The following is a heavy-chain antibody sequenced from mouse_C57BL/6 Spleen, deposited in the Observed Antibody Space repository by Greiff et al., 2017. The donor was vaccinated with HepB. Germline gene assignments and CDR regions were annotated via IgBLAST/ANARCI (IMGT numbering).Heavy chain of an antibody. CDR3: ARWVITTVVAPFDY. V-gene: IGHV1-19*01. CDR1: GYTFTDYY. D-gene: IGHD1-1*01. CDR2: INPYNGGT. J-gene: IGHJ2*01. Sequence: EVQLQQSGPVLVKPGASVKMSCKASGYTFTDYYMNWVKQSHGKSLEWIGVINPYNGGTSYNQKFKGKATLTVYKSSSTAYMELNSLTSEDSAVYYCARWVITTVVAPFDYWGQGTTLTVSS.